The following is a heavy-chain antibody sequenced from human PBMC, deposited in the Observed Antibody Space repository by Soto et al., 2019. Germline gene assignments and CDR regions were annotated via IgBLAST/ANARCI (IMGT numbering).Heavy chain of an antibody. V-gene: IGHV3-7*01. D-gene: IGHD3-10*01. CDR3: ARGRGAWDV. CDR1: GFTFSTNW. J-gene: IGHJ6*02. CDR2: IKQGGSEK. Sequence: EVQLVESGGGLVQPGGSLRLSCGASGFTFSTNWMSWVRQAPGKGLEWVANIKQGGSEKYYVDSVKGRFTITRDDARNSVYLQMNSLRAEDTAVYYCARGRGAWDVWGQGTTVTVSS.